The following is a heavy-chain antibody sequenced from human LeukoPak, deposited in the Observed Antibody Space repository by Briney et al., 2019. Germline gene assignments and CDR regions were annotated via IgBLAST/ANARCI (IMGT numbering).Heavy chain of an antibody. J-gene: IGHJ4*02. V-gene: IGHV3-66*01. Sequence: PGGSLRLSCAASGFTVSSNHMSWVRQAPGKGLERVSVIYRDGPTHYADSVKGRFTISRDNAKNSLYLQMNSLRAEDTAVYYCARDFWDIVVVPAAMLFDYWGQGTLVTVSS. CDR3: ARDFWDIVVVPAAMLFDY. D-gene: IGHD2-2*01. CDR1: GFTVSSNH. CDR2: IYRDGPT.